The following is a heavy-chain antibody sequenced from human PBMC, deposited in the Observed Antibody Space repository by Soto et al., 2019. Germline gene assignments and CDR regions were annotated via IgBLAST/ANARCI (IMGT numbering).Heavy chain of an antibody. D-gene: IGHD3-22*01. Sequence: SETLSLTCAVSDGSFISDCCSWIRQPPGKGLEWIASVYYGVTTNYNPFLKGRVTISVDTSTNQFSLKLNSVTAADTALYYCAAPRDRRGRINVWGPGTKLTVSS. J-gene: IGHJ6*02. V-gene: IGHV4-59*01. CDR3: AAPRDRRGRINV. CDR1: DGSFISDC. CDR2: VYYGVTT.